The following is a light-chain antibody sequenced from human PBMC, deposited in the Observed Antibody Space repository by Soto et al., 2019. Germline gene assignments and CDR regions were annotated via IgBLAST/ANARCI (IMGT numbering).Light chain of an antibody. CDR1: QSVSSKY. CDR3: QQYGSSYPWT. Sequence: EVVMTQSPGTLSLSPGERATLSCMDSQSVSSKYLAWYPKTPGQAQRLLSYGASSRANGIPDRFSVSGSGTDFTLTIRRLEPEDLAVYDCQQYGSSYPWTFGQGTKVDIK. J-gene: IGKJ1*01. V-gene: IGKV3-20*01. CDR2: GAS.